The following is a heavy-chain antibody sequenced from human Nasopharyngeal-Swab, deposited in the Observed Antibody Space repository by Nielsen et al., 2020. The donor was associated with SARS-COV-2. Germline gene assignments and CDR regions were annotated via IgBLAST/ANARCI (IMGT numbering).Heavy chain of an antibody. CDR3: ASLFSSGNNDGYYYYGMDV. D-gene: IGHD3-22*01. CDR2: FDPEDGET. Sequence: ASVKVSCKVSGYTLTELSMHWVRQAPGKGLEWMGGFDPEDGETIYAQKFQGRVTMTEDTSTDTAYMELSSLRSEDTAVYYCASLFSSGNNDGYYYYGMDVWGQGTTVTVSS. V-gene: IGHV1-24*01. CDR1: GYTLTELS. J-gene: IGHJ6*02.